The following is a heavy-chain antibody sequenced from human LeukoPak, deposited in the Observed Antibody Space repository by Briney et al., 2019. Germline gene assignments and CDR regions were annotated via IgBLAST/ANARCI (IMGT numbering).Heavy chain of an antibody. Sequence: SETLSPTCTVSGGSISSGGYYWSWIRQPPGKGLEWIGYIYHSGSTYYNPSLKSRVTISVDRSKNQFSLKLSSVTAADTAVYYCARGLLLWFGEFYYFDYWGQGTLVTVSS. CDR2: IYHSGST. CDR1: GGSISSGGYY. D-gene: IGHD3-10*01. CDR3: ARGLLLWFGEFYYFDY. V-gene: IGHV4-30-2*01. J-gene: IGHJ4*02.